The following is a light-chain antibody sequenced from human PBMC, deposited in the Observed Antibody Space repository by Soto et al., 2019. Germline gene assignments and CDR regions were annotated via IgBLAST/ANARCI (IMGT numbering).Light chain of an antibody. CDR2: GAS. CDR1: QSVDSSF. J-gene: IGKJ1*01. Sequence: EIVLAQSPGSLSLSPGERATLSCRANQSVDSSFFAWYHKKPGQAPRLLIYGASKRATGIPDRFSGSGSGTDFTLTISRLEPDDFGVYYCQQYVGSVTFGQWTKVEIK. CDR3: QQYVGSVT. V-gene: IGKV3-20*01.